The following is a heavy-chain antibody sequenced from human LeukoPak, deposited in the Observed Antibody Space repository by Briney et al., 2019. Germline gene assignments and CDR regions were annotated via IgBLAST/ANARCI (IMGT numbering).Heavy chain of an antibody. D-gene: IGHD2-15*01. CDR1: GFTLSSYA. CDR2: ISGSGGST. CDR3: AKVSTGGSYYFDY. Sequence: PGGSLRLSCAASGFTLSSYAMSWVRQGPGKGLEWVSAISGSGGSTYYADSVKGRFTISRDNSKNTLYLQMNSLRAEDTAVYYCAKVSTGGSYYFDYWGQGTLVTVSS. V-gene: IGHV3-23*01. J-gene: IGHJ4*02.